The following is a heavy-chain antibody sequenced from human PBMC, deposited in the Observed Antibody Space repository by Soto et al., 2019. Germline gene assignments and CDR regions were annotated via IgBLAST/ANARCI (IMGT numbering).Heavy chain of an antibody. V-gene: IGHV3-23*01. CDR3: ASALFGDYFDY. CDR2: ISGSGGST. Sequence: GGSLRLSCAASGFTFSSYAMSWDRQAPGKGLEWVSAISGSGGSTYYADSVKGRFTISRDNSKNTLYLQMNSLRAEDTAVYYCASALFGDYFDYWGQGTLVTVSS. CDR1: GFTFSSYA. D-gene: IGHD3-10*02. J-gene: IGHJ4*02.